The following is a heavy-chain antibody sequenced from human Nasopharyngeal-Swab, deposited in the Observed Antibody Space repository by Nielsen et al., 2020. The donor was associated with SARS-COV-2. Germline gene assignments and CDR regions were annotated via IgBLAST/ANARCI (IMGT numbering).Heavy chain of an antibody. V-gene: IGHV3-30-3*01. CDR2: ISYDGSNK. J-gene: IGHJ4*02. Sequence: RQPPGKGLEWVAVISYDGSNKYYADSVKGRFTISRDNSKNTLYLQMNSLRAEDTAVYYCARDRVSGSYVDYWGQGTLVTVSS. CDR3: ARDRVSGSYVDY. D-gene: IGHD1-26*01.